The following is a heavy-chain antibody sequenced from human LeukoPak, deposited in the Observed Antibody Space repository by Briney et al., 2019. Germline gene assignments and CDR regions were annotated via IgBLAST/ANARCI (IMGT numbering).Heavy chain of an antibody. CDR1: GGSISRSRDY. D-gene: IGHD6-19*01. Sequence: PSETLSLTCTVSGGSISRSRDYWGWIRQPPGKGLEWIGSIYYSGSTYYNPSLKSRVTISGDTSKNQFSLKLSSVTAADTAVYYCARGETDRYSSGWYFDYWGQGTLVTVSS. J-gene: IGHJ4*02. CDR2: IYYSGST. V-gene: IGHV4-39*07. CDR3: ARGETDRYSSGWYFDY.